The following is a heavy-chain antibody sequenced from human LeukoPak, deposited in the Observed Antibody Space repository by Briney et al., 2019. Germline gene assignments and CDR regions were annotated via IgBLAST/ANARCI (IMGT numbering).Heavy chain of an antibody. CDR1: GFTFSNYG. CDR2: ILYDGNNK. J-gene: IGHJ5*02. V-gene: IGHV3-30*18. Sequence: GGSLRLSCAASGFTFSNYGMHWVRQAPGKGLEWVAVILYDGNNKYYADSVKGRFTISRDNSESTLYLQMNSLRAEDTAVYYCAKDPKGGSYWLDHWGQGTLVTVSS. D-gene: IGHD1-26*01. CDR3: AKDPKGGSYWLDH.